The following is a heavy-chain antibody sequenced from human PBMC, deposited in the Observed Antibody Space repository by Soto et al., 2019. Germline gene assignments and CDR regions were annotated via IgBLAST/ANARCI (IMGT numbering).Heavy chain of an antibody. V-gene: IGHV4-31*03. J-gene: IGHJ4*02. CDR1: GGSISSGGYY. CDR3: ARVPYYDILTGYSPLDY. CDR2: IYYSGST. D-gene: IGHD3-9*01. Sequence: SHTLSLSCTVSGGSISSGGYYVNLIFQHPGKGLEWIGYIYYSGSTYYNPSLKSRITISVDTSKNQFSLKLSSVTAADTAVYYCARVPYYDILTGYSPLDYWGQGTLVTVS.